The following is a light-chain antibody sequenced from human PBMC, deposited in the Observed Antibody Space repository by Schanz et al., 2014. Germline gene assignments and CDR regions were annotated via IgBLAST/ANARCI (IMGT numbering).Light chain of an antibody. CDR2: AAS. Sequence: DIQMTQSPSSLSASVGDRVTITCRASQSIRNYLNWYQQKPGKAPKFLIYAASSLQSGVPSRFSGSGSGTDFTLTISSLQPEDFATYYCQQTYSSAWTFGQGTKVEIK. CDR3: QQTYSSAWT. V-gene: IGKV1-39*01. CDR1: QSIRNY. J-gene: IGKJ1*01.